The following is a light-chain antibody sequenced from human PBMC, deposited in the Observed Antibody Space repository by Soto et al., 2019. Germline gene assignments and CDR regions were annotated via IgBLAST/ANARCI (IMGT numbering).Light chain of an antibody. V-gene: IGKV3-15*01. J-gene: IGKJ2*01. CDR3: QQYNNWPYT. CDR1: QHVSSN. Sequence: EIVMTQSPATLSVSPGGSATLSCRASQHVSSNFAWYRQKPGQAPTLLSYRASTRATGIPARFSGSGSGTEFTLTISRLPSEEFAVYYCQQYNNWPYTFGQGTKLEIK. CDR2: RAS.